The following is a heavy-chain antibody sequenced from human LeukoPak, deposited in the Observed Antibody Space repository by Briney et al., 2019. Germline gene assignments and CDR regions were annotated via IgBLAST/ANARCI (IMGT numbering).Heavy chain of an antibody. Sequence: PGGSLRLSCAVSGFTFSTYSINWVRQAPGKGLEWVSYISSSSSIITYADSVKGRFTISTDNAKNSLYLQMNSLRDEDTAAYYCARDRNWAFDIWGQGTMVTVSS. CDR1: GFTFSTYS. CDR2: ISSSSSII. D-gene: IGHD1-20*01. J-gene: IGHJ3*02. V-gene: IGHV3-48*02. CDR3: ARDRNWAFDI.